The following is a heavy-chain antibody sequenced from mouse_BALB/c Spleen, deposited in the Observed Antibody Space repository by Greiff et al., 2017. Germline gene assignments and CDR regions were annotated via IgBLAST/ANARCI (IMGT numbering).Heavy chain of an antibody. CDR3: ILFDY. CDR1: GYTFTDYE. V-gene: IGHV1-15*01. CDR2: IDPETGGT. D-gene: IGHD1-1*01. Sequence: QVQLQQSGAELVRPGASVTLSCKASGYTFTDYEMHWVKQTPVHGLEWIGAIDPETGGTAYNQKFKGKATLTADKSSSTAYMELRSLTSEDSAVYYSILFDYWGQGTTLTVSS. J-gene: IGHJ2*01.